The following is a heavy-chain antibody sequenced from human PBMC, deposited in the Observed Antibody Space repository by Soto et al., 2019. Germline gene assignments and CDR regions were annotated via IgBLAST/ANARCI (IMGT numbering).Heavy chain of an antibody. Sequence: QVQLVESGGGVVQPGRSLRLSCAVSGFTLRNHGMHWVRQSPGKGLEWVAVVSFDGRDEYYANSVKGRFTVSTENSRNTVYLQMNSLKDEDTAVYYCAQLCRSLGFGLMRYFDSSDSDWYLDLWGRGTLVTVSS. CDR1: GFTLRNHG. CDR3: AQLCRSLGFGLMRYFDSSDSDWYLDL. V-gene: IGHV3-30*18. D-gene: IGHD3-22*01. CDR2: VSFDGRDE. J-gene: IGHJ2*01.